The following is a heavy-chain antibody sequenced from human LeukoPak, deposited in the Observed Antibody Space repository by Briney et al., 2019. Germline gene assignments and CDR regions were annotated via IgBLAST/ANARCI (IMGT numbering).Heavy chain of an antibody. D-gene: IGHD3-3*01. CDR3: AHSGDYDFWSGYYSNFDY. CDR2: IYWNDDK. Sequence: SGPTLVNPTQTLTLTCTFSGFSLSTSGVGVGWIRQPPGKALEWLSLIYWNDDKRYSPSLKSRLTITKDTSKNQVVLTMTNMDPVDTATYYCAHSGDYDFWSGYYSNFDYWGQGTLVTVSS. V-gene: IGHV2-5*01. CDR1: GFSLSTSGVG. J-gene: IGHJ4*02.